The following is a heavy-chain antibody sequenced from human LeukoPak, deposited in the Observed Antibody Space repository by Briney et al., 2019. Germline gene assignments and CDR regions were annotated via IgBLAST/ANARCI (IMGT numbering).Heavy chain of an antibody. CDR3: AKGESDIIVVPDTNFDY. CDR1: GFTFSSYG. CDR2: ISGSGGST. V-gene: IGHV3-23*01. J-gene: IGHJ4*02. Sequence: TGGSLRLSCAASGFTFSSYGMSWVRQAPGKGLEWVSAISGSGGSTYYADSVKGRFTISRDNSKNTLFLQMNSLRAEDTAVYYCAKGESDIIVVPDTNFDYWGQGTLVTVSS. D-gene: IGHD2-2*01.